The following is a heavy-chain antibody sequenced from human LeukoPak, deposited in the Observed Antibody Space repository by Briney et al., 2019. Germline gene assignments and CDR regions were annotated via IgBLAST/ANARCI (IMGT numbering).Heavy chain of an antibody. CDR1: VGSISGYY. J-gene: IGHJ4*02. V-gene: IGHV4-4*09. Sequence: SETLSLTCTVSVGSISGYYWSWIRQPPGKGLEWIGYIYSSGSTTYNSSLKSRVTLSVDTSKNQFSLKLSSVTAADTAVYYCARRAVAENYFDYWGQGTLVTVSS. D-gene: IGHD6-19*01. CDR3: ARRAVAENYFDY. CDR2: IYSSGST.